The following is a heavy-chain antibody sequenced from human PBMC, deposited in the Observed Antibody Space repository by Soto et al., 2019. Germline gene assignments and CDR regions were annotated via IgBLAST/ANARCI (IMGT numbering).Heavy chain of an antibody. CDR2: IIPIFGTA. Sequence: PSVKVYCKASGGTFSSYAISWVRQAPGQGLEWMGGIIPIFGTANYAQKFQGRVTITADESTSTAYMELSSLRSEDTAVYYCARETTHEYYYDSSANLVGSNWFDPWGQGTLVTVSS. V-gene: IGHV1-69*13. J-gene: IGHJ5*02. CDR3: ARETTHEYYYDSSANLVGSNWFDP. D-gene: IGHD3-22*01. CDR1: GGTFSSYA.